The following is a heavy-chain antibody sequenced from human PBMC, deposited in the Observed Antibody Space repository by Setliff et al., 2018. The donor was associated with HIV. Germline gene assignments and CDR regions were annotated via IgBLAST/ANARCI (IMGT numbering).Heavy chain of an antibody. CDR2: INDSGST. Sequence: SETLSLTCAVYGGSFSGYYWSWIRQNPGTGLEWIGEINDSGSTAYNPSLQSRVTISIDTSRNEFSLKLSSVTAADTALYFCARGARQSHLSMVRGVVPVDHRYYYIDVWGQGTTVTVSS. CDR1: GGSFSGYY. CDR3: ARGARQSHLSMVRGVVPVDHRYYYIDV. V-gene: IGHV4-34*01. J-gene: IGHJ6*03. D-gene: IGHD3-10*01.